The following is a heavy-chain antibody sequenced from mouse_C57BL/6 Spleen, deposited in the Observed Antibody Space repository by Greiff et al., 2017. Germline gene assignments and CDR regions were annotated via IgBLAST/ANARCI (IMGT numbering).Heavy chain of an antibody. CDR1: GFSLTSYG. J-gene: IGHJ4*01. CDR3: ARGAGSSPYAMDY. D-gene: IGHD1-1*01. CDR2: IWSGGST. Sequence: QVQLKESGPGLVQPSQSLSITCTVSGFSLTSYGVHWVRQSPGKGLEWLGVIWSGGSTDYNAAFISRLSISMDNSKSQVFFKMNSLQAVDTAIYYCARGAGSSPYAMDYWGQGTSVTVSS. V-gene: IGHV2-2*01.